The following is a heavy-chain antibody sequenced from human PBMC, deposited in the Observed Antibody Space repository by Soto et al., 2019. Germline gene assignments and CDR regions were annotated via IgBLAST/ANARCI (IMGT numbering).Heavy chain of an antibody. CDR1: GGTFSSYA. CDR2: IIPIFGTA. Sequence: QVQLVQSGAEVKKPGSSVKVSCKASGGTFSSYAISWVRQAPGQGLEWMGGIIPIFGTANYAQKFQGRVTISADESTSTACTALSSLRSEARSVYYCARKSSGQAAYYYFGMDVCGQGNAVTDCS. D-gene: IGHD2-15*01. CDR3: ARKSSGQAAYYYFGMDV. V-gene: IGHV1-69*12. J-gene: IGHJ6*02.